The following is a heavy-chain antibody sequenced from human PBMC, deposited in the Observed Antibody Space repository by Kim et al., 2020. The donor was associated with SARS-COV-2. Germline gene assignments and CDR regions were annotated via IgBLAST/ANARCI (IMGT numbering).Heavy chain of an antibody. CDR3: AGGRGLDS. Sequence: GGSLRLSCAASGFTFSDNWMTWIRQAPGKGLEWVANIKHDGTEKYYVNSVKGRFTVSRDNARKSVYLQMNSLRAEDTAVYYCAGGRGLDSWGQGTLVTVS. CDR2: IKHDGTEK. V-gene: IGHV3-7*01. J-gene: IGHJ4*02. CDR1: GFTFSDNW.